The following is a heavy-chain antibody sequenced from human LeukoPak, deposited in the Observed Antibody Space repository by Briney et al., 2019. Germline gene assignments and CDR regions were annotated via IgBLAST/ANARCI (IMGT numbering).Heavy chain of an antibody. D-gene: IGHD3-3*01. CDR1: GGTFSSYA. V-gene: IGHV1-69*05. Sequence: ASVKVSCKASGGTFSSYAISWVRQAPGQGLEWMGRIIPIFGTANYAQKFQERVTITRDMSTSTAYMELSSLRSEDTAVYYCAADPHYYDFWSGYTYRDYWGQGTLVTVSS. J-gene: IGHJ4*02. CDR3: AADPHYYDFWSGYTYRDY. CDR2: IIPIFGTA.